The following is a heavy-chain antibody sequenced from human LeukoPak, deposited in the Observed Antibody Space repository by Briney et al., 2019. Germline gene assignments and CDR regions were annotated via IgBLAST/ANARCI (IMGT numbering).Heavy chain of an antibody. CDR3: ARGNLAADYGMDV. Sequence: SETLSLTCAVYGGSFSGYYWSWIRQPPGKGLEWIGEINHSGSTNYNPSLKSRVTISVDTSKNQFSLKLSSVTAADTAVYYCARGNLAADYGMDVWGQGTTVTVSS. D-gene: IGHD6-13*01. V-gene: IGHV4-34*01. CDR1: GGSFSGYY. J-gene: IGHJ6*02. CDR2: INHSGST.